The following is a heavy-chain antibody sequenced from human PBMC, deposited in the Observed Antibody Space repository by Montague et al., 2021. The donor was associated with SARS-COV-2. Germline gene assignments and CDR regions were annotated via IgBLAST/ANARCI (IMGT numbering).Heavy chain of an antibody. CDR1: GGSITNNIDY. J-gene: IGHJ3*01. CDR2: IYYTGNT. V-gene: IGHV4-39*02. Sequence: SETLSLTCTVSGGSITNNIDYWAWIRQPPGKGLEWIGSIYYTGNTYYNPSLKSRSTRSVVTTKNHFTLKLSSVTAAETAVYYCAKLKRYFDSSGSPWAFDFWGQGTKVTVSS. D-gene: IGHD3-22*01. CDR3: AKLKRYFDSSGSPWAFDF.